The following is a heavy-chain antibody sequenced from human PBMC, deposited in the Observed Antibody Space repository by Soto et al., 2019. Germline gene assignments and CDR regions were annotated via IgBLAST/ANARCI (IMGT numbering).Heavy chain of an antibody. CDR2: LYSGGRT. D-gene: IGHD2-21*01. V-gene: IGHV3-53*02. J-gene: IGHJ4*02. Sequence: EVQLVETGGGLVQPGGSLRLSCAASGLTVSTNYMAWVRQAPGKGLEWVSILYSGGRTYYAESVRGRFTISRDDSRNTLYIQMHSLTAEDTAVYYCARVVSYEGADHWGQGALVTVSS. CDR1: GLTVSTNY. CDR3: ARVVSYEGADH.